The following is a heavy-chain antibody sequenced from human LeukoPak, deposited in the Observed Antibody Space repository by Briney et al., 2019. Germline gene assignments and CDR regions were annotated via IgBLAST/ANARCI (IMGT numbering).Heavy chain of an antibody. Sequence: PSETLSLTCTVSGGSVSSNNYYWTWLRQPPGMGLQWFGTVFYSGTTYYNPSLKSRATTSVDTSKNQFSLKLSSVTVADMAVYYCARLARSTRDYSWHFDLWGRGTLVTVSS. D-gene: IGHD4-17*01. CDR2: VFYSGTT. V-gene: IGHV4-39*01. J-gene: IGHJ2*01. CDR3: ARLARSTRDYSWHFDL. CDR1: GGSVSSNNYY.